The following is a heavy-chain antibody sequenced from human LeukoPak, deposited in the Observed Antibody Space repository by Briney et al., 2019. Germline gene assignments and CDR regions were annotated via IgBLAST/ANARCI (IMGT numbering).Heavy chain of an antibody. D-gene: IGHD2-2*01. CDR2: INPNSGGT. Sequence: GASVKVSCKASGYTFTSYGISWVRQAPGQGLEWMGWINPNSGGTNYAQRFQGRVTITRDTSISTAYMELSRLRSDDTAVYYCARDYGPIVVVPAAEMDVWGKGTTVTVSS. V-gene: IGHV1-2*02. CDR1: GYTFTSYG. J-gene: IGHJ6*04. CDR3: ARDYGPIVVVPAAEMDV.